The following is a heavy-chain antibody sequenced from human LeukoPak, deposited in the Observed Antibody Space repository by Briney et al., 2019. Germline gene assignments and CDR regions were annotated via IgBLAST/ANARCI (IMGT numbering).Heavy chain of an antibody. J-gene: IGHJ4*02. CDR2: VYYGGGT. CDR1: SASVSSGGSY. V-gene: IGHV4-31*11. CDR3: ARGRYDGPFDY. D-gene: IGHD3-3*01. Sequence: PSQTLSLTCGVSSASVSSGGSYWSWIRQHPGRGLEWIGYVYYGGGTYYNPSLKSRVFISLDTSKNQFFLNLTSVTAADTAVYYCARGRYDGPFDYWGQGTLVTVSS.